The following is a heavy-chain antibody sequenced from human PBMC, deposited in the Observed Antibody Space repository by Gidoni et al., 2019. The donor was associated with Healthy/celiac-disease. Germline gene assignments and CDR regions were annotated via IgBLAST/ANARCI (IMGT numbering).Heavy chain of an antibody. CDR2: INAGNGNT. Sequence: QVQIVQSGTEVKKPGASVKVSGKASGYTLTSYAMHWVRQAAGQRLELLGCINAGNGNTKSSQKLQGRVTITRDTSARTAYMELSSLSSADTVVYYCARCLLYDSSGYYYYWGQGTLVTVSS. D-gene: IGHD3-22*01. CDR1: GYTLTSYA. CDR3: ARCLLYDSSGYYYY. J-gene: IGHJ4*02. V-gene: IGHV1-3*01.